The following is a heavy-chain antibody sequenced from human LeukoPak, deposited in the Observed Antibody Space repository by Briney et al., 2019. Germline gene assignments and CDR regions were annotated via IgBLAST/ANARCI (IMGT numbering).Heavy chain of an antibody. CDR3: ARDSTLIVVAVGDTDGESYYGMDV. D-gene: IGHD2-15*01. Sequence: SETLSLTCTVSSGSISSTNYYWGWIRQPPGKGLEWIGNIYYTGNTYYNPSLKSRVTISVDTSKNQFSLKMSSVTAADTAVYYCARDSTLIVVAVGDTDGESYYGMDVWGQGTTVTVSS. J-gene: IGHJ6*02. V-gene: IGHV4-39*07. CDR1: SGSISSTNYY. CDR2: IYYTGNT.